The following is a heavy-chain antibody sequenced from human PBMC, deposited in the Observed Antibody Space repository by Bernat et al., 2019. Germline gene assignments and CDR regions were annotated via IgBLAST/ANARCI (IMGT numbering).Heavy chain of an antibody. CDR1: RFTISSHA. V-gene: IGHV3-30*04. Sequence: QEQLVESGGGVVQPGRSLRLSCEASRFTISSHAMHWVRQAPGKGLEWVAVISYDGSDESYADSVKGRFTVSRDNSRNTLYLQMNSLRAEDTAVYYCTGGLGFHYYYMDVWGKGTTVTVSS. D-gene: IGHD3-16*01. CDR3: TGGLGFHYYYMDV. CDR2: ISYDGSDE. J-gene: IGHJ6*03.